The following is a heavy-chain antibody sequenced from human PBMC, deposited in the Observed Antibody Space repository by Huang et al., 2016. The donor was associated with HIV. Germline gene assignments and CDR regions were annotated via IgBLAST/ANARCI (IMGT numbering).Heavy chain of an antibody. V-gene: IGHV3-33*04. CDR1: GFILSNYG. D-gene: IGHD3-22*01. Sequence: VQLIESGGGVVQPGKSLRLSCATSGFILSNYGMHWVRQAPGKGLKWVEFIGKEGMKKNYADSVRGRFTVGRDNGNNTLYLQMRSLGVDDTAVYYCARGDYYDSSGYHPGYFDYWGQGILVTVSS. CDR3: ARGDYYDSSGYHPGYFDY. J-gene: IGHJ4*02. CDR2: IGKEGMKK.